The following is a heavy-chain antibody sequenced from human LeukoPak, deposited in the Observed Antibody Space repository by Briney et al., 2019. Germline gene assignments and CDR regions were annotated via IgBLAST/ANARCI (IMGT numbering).Heavy chain of an antibody. D-gene: IGHD3-10*01. CDR3: AHWTYYYGSGSYYIHAGFDC. V-gene: IGHV2-5*02. CDR2: IYWDDDK. CDR1: GFSLRTSGVG. Sequence: SGPTLVNPTQTLTLTCTFSGFSLRTSGVGVGWIRQPPGKALEWLALIYWDDDKRYSPSLKSRLTITKDTSKNQVVLTMTNMDPVDTATYYCAHWTYYYGSGSYYIHAGFDCWGQGTLVTVSS. J-gene: IGHJ4*02.